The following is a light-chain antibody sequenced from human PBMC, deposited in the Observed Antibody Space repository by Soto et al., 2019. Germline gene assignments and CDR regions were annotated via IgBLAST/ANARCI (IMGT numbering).Light chain of an antibody. CDR1: QSVRSK. Sequence: VMTQSPDTLSVSPGATVTLSCRPSQSVRSKLAWYQQKPGQAPRLFIYGASTRATGIPARFSGSGSGTEFTLTISSLQSEDFAIYYCQQYNNWPPITCGQGTRLEIK. CDR2: GAS. CDR3: QQYNNWPPIT. V-gene: IGKV3-15*01. J-gene: IGKJ5*01.